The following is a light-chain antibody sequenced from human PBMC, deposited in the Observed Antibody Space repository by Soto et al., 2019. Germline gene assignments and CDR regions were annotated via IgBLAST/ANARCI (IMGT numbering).Light chain of an antibody. CDR2: RTF. J-gene: IGKJ5*01. V-gene: IGKV3-20*01. CDR3: QQYDTSPPT. Sequence: EIVLTQSPGTLSLSPGERATLSCRASQTIASRYLAWYQHQPGPAPRLLIYRTFARAPGIPDRFSGGGSGTDFTLTIRRLEREDFEVYYCQQYDTSPPTFGQGTRLDIK. CDR1: QTIASRY.